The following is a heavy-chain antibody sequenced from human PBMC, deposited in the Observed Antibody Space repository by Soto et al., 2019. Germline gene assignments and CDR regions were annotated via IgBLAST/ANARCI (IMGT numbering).Heavy chain of an antibody. CDR3: VKGNQLLRYYFEF. D-gene: IGHD2-15*01. CDR2: ITSDGDST. V-gene: IGHV3-64D*06. Sequence: GGSLRLSCSVSGFTFSKYAMHWVRQAPGKGLEYVSGITSDGDSTWHADSVKDRFTISRDNSKNTLFLQMSSLRVEDTAIYFCVKGNQLLRYYFEFWGPGTLVTVS. J-gene: IGHJ4*01. CDR1: GFTFSKYA.